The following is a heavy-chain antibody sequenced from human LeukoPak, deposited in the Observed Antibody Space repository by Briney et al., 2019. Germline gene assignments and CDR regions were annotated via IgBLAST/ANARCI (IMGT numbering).Heavy chain of an antibody. CDR1: GFTFSSYS. CDR2: ISSSSSYI. Sequence: PGGSLRLSCAASGFTFSSYSMNWVRQAPGKGLEWVSSISSSSSYIYYADSVKGRFTISRDNAKNSLYLQMNSLRAEDTAVYYCARDRSVSSWYLDYFDYWGQGTLVTVSS. V-gene: IGHV3-21*01. J-gene: IGHJ4*02. D-gene: IGHD6-13*01. CDR3: ARDRSVSSWYLDYFDY.